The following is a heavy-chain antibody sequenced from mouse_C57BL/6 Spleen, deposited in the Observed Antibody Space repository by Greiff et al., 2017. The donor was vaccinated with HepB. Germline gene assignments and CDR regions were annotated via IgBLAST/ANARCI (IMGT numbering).Heavy chain of an antibody. CDR2: NHPNSGST. CDR3: ARDLRPFDY. J-gene: IGHJ2*01. CDR1: GYTFTSYW. Sequence: QVQLQQPGAELVKPGASVKLSCKASGYTFTSYWMHWVKQRPGQGLEWIGMNHPNSGSTNYNEKFKSKATLTVDKSSSTAYMQLSSLTSEDSAVYYCARDLRPFDYWRQGTTLTVSS. V-gene: IGHV1-64*01. D-gene: IGHD1-2*01.